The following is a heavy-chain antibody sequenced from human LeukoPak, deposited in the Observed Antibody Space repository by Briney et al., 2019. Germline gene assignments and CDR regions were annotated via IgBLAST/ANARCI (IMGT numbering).Heavy chain of an antibody. J-gene: IGHJ4*02. CDR2: IYSSGST. CDR3: ARGAYCSGAGCSFFDY. CDR1: GDPINSYY. D-gene: IGHD2-15*01. Sequence: PSETLSLTCTVSGDPINSYYWIWIRQPAGKGLEWIGRIYSSGSTNYNPSLKSRVTMSVDTSKNQLSLTLSSVTAADTAVYYCARGAYCSGAGCSFFDYWGQGTLVTVSS. V-gene: IGHV4-4*07.